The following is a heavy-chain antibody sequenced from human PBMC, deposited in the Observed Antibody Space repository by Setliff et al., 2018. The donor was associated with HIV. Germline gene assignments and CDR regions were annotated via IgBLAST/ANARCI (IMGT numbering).Heavy chain of an antibody. CDR2: ISAYNGNT. Sequence: ASVKVSCKASGYTFTSYGISWVRQAPGQGLEWMGWISAYNGNTNYAQKLQGRGTMTTDTSTSTAYMELRSLRSDDTAVYYCARLGSGWSDSYYYAMDVWGQGTTVTVSS. CDR3: ARLGSGWSDSYYYAMDV. D-gene: IGHD6-19*01. V-gene: IGHV1-18*01. J-gene: IGHJ6*02. CDR1: GYTFTSYG.